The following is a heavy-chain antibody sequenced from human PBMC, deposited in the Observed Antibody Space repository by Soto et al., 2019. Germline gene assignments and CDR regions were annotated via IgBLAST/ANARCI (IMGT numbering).Heavy chain of an antibody. Sequence: GASVKVSCKASGYTFITYAMHWVRQAPGQRLEWMGWINAGNGNTKYSQKLQGRVSITRDTSASTAYMELSSLRSEDTAVYYCARGIIVGGWYPYYFDYWGQGTLVTVSS. V-gene: IGHV1-3*01. CDR1: GYTFITYA. CDR2: INAGNGNT. J-gene: IGHJ4*02. D-gene: IGHD6-19*01. CDR3: ARGIIVGGWYPYYFDY.